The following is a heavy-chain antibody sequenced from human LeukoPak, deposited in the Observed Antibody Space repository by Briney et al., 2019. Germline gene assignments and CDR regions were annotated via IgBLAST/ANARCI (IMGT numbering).Heavy chain of an antibody. CDR1: GGSISSYY. J-gene: IGHJ3*02. D-gene: IGHD3-10*01. V-gene: IGHV4-59*01. CDR3: ARVGVLWFGELPHAFDI. CDR2: IYYSGST. Sequence: SETLSLTCTVSGGSISSYYRSWIRQPPGKGLEWIGYIYYSGSTNYNPSLKSRVTISVDTSKNQFSLKLSSVTAADTAVYYCARVGVLWFGELPHAFDIWGQGTMVTVSS.